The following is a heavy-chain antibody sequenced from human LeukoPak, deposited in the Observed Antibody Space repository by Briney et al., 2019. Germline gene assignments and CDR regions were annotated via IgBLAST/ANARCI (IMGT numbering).Heavy chain of an antibody. J-gene: IGHJ4*02. CDR2: ISSSSTI. Sequence: GRSLRLSCAASGFTFSRYSMNWVRQAPGKGLEWVSYISSSSTIYYSDSVKGRFTISRDNAKNSLYLQMNSLRAEDTAVYYCGRDSPPDYWGQGTLVTVSS. V-gene: IGHV3-48*01. CDR3: GRDSPPDY. CDR1: GFTFSRYS.